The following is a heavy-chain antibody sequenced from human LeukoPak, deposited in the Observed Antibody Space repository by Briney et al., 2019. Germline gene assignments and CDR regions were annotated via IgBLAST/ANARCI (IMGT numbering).Heavy chain of an antibody. D-gene: IGHD4-17*01. CDR2: IYYSGST. V-gene: IGHV4-30-4*01. CDR3: ARDDALTVTTPYY. J-gene: IGHJ4*02. Sequence: SETLSLTCTVSGGSISSGDYYWSWIRQPPGKGLEWIGYIYYSGSTYYNPSLKSRVTISVDTSKNQFSLKLSSVTAADTAVYYCARDDALTVTTPYYWGQGTLVTVSS. CDR1: GGSISSGDYY.